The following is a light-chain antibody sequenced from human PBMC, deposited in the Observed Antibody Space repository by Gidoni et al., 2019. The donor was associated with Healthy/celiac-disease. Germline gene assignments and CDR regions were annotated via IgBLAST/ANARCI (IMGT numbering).Light chain of an antibody. CDR3: QQYNNWPVG. CDR2: GAS. V-gene: IGKV3-15*01. CDR1: QSVSSN. Sequence: EIVMTQSPATLSLSPGERATHSCRASQSVSSNLAWYQQKPGQAPRLLIYGASTRATGIPARFSGSGSGTEFPLTISSLQSEDFAVYYCQQYNNWPVGFGQGTKVEIK. J-gene: IGKJ1*01.